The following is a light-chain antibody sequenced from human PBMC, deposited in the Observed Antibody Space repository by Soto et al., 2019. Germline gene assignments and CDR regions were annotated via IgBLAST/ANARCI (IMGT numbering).Light chain of an antibody. V-gene: IGKV3D-20*01. J-gene: IGKJ4*01. CDR2: DAS. CDR3: QQYAGSPLT. Sequence: EIVLTQSPGTLSLSPGQRATLSCGASQSVSNRLAWYQQKPGLAPRLLIYDASSRATGIPDRFSGSGSGTDFTLTISRLEPEDFAVYYCQQYAGSPLTFGGGTKVEIK. CDR1: QSVSNR.